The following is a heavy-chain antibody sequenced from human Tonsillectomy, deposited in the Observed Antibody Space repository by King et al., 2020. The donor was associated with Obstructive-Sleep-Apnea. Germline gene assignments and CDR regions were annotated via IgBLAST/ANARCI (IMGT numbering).Heavy chain of an antibody. CDR3: ARTGNSSGWFRD. J-gene: IGHJ4*02. Sequence: VQLVESGGGLVKPGGSLRLSCAASGFTFSDSYMSWIRQAPGKGLEWVSYISSSGNTKYYADSVKGRFTISRDNAKNARYLQMNSLRAEDTAVYYCARTGNSSGWFRDWGQGTLVTVSS. V-gene: IGHV3-11*01. CDR2: ISSSGNTK. CDR1: GFTFSDSY. D-gene: IGHD6-19*01.